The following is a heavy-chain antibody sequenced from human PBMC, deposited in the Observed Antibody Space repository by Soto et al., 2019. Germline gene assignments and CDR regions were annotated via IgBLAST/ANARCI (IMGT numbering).Heavy chain of an antibody. Sequence: GGSLKLSFQPSGFTFRSYAMHGVRRSPGKGLEWVAVISYDGSNKYYADSAKGRFTISRDNSKNTLYLQMNSLRAEDTAVYYCARGYTRVYRADYGMDVWGQGTTVTVSS. J-gene: IGHJ6*02. V-gene: IGHV3-30-3*01. D-gene: IGHD2-2*02. CDR2: ISYDGSNK. CDR1: GFTFRSYA. CDR3: ARGYTRVYRADYGMDV.